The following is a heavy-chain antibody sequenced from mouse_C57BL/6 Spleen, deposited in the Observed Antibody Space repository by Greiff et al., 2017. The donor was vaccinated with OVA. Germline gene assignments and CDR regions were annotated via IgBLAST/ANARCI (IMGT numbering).Heavy chain of an antibody. CDR3: ARYYYGRSWYFDV. CDR2: IDPSDSYT. D-gene: IGHD1-1*01. Sequence: QVQLQQPGAELVKPGASVKLSCKASGYTFTSYWLQWVKQRPGQGLEWIGEIDPSDSYTTYNQKFKGKATLTVDTSSSTAYMQLSSLTSEDSAVYYCARYYYGRSWYFDVWGTGTTVTVSS. J-gene: IGHJ1*03. CDR1: GYTFTSYW. V-gene: IGHV1-50*01.